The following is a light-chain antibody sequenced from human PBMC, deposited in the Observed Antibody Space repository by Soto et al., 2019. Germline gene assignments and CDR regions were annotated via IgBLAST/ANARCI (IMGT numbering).Light chain of an antibody. CDR3: QQYNSYLTWT. CDR2: DAS. Sequence: DIQMTQSPSTLSASVGERVTITCRASQSISSWLAWYQQKPGKAPKLLIYDASSLESGVPSRFSGSGSGTEFTLTISSLQPDDFATYYCQQYNSYLTWTFGQGTKVE. CDR1: QSISSW. J-gene: IGKJ1*01. V-gene: IGKV1-5*01.